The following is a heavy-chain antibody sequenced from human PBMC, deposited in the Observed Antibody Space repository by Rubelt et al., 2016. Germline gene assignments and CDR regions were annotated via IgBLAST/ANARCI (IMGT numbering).Heavy chain of an antibody. CDR2: INHSGSS. CDR3: AGIRQETQYGVSFEY. CDR1: GGSFSGYY. D-gene: IGHD2-2*01. J-gene: IGHJ4*02. V-gene: IGHV4-34*01. Sequence: QVQLQQWGAGLLKPSETLSLTCAVYGGSFSGYYWTWIRQTPGKGLEWIGEINHSGSSNYNPSLMSRVTISVDTSKNHFSRPPTSVTAADTALYYCAGIRQETQYGVSFEYGGQGNLVTVSA.